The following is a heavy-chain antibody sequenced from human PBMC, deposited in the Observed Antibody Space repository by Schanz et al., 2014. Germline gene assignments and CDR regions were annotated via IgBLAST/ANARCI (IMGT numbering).Heavy chain of an antibody. V-gene: IGHV3-30-3*01. Sequence: QVQLVESGGGVVQPGRSLRLSCAASGFTFSSYAMHWVRQAPGKGLEWVAVISYDGRNKYYADSVQGRFTISRDNSKNTLCLHKNSLRAEGTAVYYCARCHGNNWCGNELDYWGQGTQVTVSS. CDR1: GFTFSSYA. J-gene: IGHJ4*02. D-gene: IGHD1-1*01. CDR3: ARCHGNNWCGNELDY. CDR2: ISYDGRNK.